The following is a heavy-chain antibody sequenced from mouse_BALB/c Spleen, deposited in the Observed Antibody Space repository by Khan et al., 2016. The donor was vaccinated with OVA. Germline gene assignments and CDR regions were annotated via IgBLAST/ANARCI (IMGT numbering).Heavy chain of an antibody. CDR1: GFSLTDYA. CDR3: ARDAPYYAMDY. CDR2: IWAGGST. J-gene: IGHJ4*01. Sequence: QMQLEESGPGLVAPSQSLSITCTVSGFSLTDYAVSWIRQPPGKGLEWLGVIWAGGSTYYNSALKSRLSISKDNSRSQVFLNMNSLQTDDTAMYYCARDAPYYAMDYWGQGTSVTVSS. V-gene: IGHV2-6-5*01.